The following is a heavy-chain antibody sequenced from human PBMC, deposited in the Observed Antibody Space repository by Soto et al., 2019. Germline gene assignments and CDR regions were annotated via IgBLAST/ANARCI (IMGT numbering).Heavy chain of an antibody. CDR2: IWYHGRDI. Sequence: VGSLRLSCAASVFVFSDYVIHCVRHSPGRCLDWVAGIWYHGRDIFYTDSVKGRFTISGDNSKNMLYLQMNSLRAEDTAVYYCARDQGGQSPTFIFDNWGQATLVTVSS. V-gene: IGHV3-33*01. D-gene: IGHD3-16*01. CDR1: VFVFSDYV. J-gene: IGHJ4*02. CDR3: ARDQGGQSPTFIFDN.